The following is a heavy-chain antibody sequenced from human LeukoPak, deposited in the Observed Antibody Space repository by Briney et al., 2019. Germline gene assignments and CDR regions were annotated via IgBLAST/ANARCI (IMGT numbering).Heavy chain of an antibody. J-gene: IGHJ4*02. Sequence: GGSLRLSCATSGFTLSRYNMNWVRQAPGKGLEWVSSITSSSIYKYYADSMKGRFTISRDNARNSLYLQMDSLRADDTAVYYCARDRSEQWLVQGFDYWGQGTLVTVSS. CDR3: ARDRSEQWLVQGFDY. V-gene: IGHV3-21*01. CDR2: ITSSSIYK. D-gene: IGHD6-19*01. CDR1: GFTLSRYN.